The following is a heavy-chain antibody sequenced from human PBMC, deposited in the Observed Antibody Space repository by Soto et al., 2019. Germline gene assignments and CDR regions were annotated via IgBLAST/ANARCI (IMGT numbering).Heavy chain of an antibody. CDR3: ARDRRSYCSGGSCYRAYYYYYMDV. J-gene: IGHJ6*03. D-gene: IGHD2-15*01. CDR2: ISSSGSTI. Sequence: GGSLRLSCAASGFTFSDYYMSWIRQAPGKGLEWVSYISSSGSTIYYADSVKGRFTISRDNAKNSLYLQMNSLRAEDTAVYYCARDRRSYCSGGSCYRAYYYYYMDVWGKGTTVTVSS. V-gene: IGHV3-11*01. CDR1: GFTFSDYY.